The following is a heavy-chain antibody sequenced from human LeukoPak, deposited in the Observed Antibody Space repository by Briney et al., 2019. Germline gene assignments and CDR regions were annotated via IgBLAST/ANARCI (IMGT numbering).Heavy chain of an antibody. Sequence: KPSETLSLTCTVSGGSISSYYWSWIRQPPGKGLEWIGYIYYSGSTNYNPSLKSRVTISVDTSKNQFSLKLSSVTAADTAVYYCARSLLSGWYHIDYYYYYGTDVWGQGTTVTVPS. CDR1: GGSISSYY. CDR3: ARSLLSGWYHIDYYYYYGTDV. J-gene: IGHJ6*02. CDR2: IYYSGST. V-gene: IGHV4-59*08. D-gene: IGHD6-19*01.